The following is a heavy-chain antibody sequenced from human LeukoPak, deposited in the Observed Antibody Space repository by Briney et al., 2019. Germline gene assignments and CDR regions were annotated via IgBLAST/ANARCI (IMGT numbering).Heavy chain of an antibody. CDR2: INPSGGST. Sequence: ASVKVSCKASGYTFTSYYMHWVRQAPGQGLEWMGIINPSGGSTSYAQKFQGRVTMTRDMSTSTVYMELSSLRSEDTAVYYCARDLLFDRRAFDIWGQGTMVTVSS. CDR3: ARDLLFDRRAFDI. J-gene: IGHJ3*02. D-gene: IGHD3-22*01. CDR1: GYTFTSYY. V-gene: IGHV1-46*01.